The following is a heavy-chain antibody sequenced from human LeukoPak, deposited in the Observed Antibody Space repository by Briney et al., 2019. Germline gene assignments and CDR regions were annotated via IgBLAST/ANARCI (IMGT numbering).Heavy chain of an antibody. CDR3: ARVRMSIMDV. CDR1: GFAFSYSE. D-gene: IGHD6-6*01. Sequence: GGSLRLSCVTSGFAFSYSEMTWVRQAPGKGLEWVSYISTTGSAIYYADSLKRRFTISRDNAKNSVYMQMTRLRAEDTGIYYCARVRMSIMDVWGQGTTVTVSS. CDR2: ISTTGSAI. J-gene: IGHJ6*02. V-gene: IGHV3-48*03.